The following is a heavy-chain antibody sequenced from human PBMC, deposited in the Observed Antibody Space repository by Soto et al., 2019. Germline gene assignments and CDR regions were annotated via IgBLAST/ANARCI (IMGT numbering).Heavy chain of an antibody. D-gene: IGHD1-26*01. CDR3: ARGRGSYYYYYGMDV. Sequence: SETLSLTCAVYGGSFSGYYWSWIRQPPGKGLEWIGEINHSGSTNYNPSLKSRVTISVDTSKNQFSLKLSSVTAADTAVYYCARGRGSYYYYYGMDVWGQGTTVTVSS. J-gene: IGHJ6*02. CDR1: GGSFSGYY. CDR2: INHSGST. V-gene: IGHV4-34*01.